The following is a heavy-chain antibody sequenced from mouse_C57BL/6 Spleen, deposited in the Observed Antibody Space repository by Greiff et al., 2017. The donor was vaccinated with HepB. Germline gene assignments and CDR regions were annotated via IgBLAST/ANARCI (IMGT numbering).Heavy chain of an antibody. CDR2: INPSNGGT. V-gene: IGHV1-53*01. CDR1: GYTLPSYW. Sequence: QVQLQQPGTDLVKPGASVKLSCKASGYTLPSYWMHWVKQRPGQGLEWIGNINPSNGGTNYNEKFKSKATLTVDKSSSTAYLQLSSLTAEDSAVYYCARSGTSAFAYWGQGTLVTVSA. CDR3: ARSGTSAFAY. D-gene: IGHD6-1*01. J-gene: IGHJ3*01.